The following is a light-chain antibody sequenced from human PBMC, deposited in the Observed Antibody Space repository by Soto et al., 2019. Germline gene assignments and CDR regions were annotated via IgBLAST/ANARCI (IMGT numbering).Light chain of an antibody. CDR2: DTS. J-gene: IGKJ1*01. CDR3: QQYNNWPQT. V-gene: IGKV3-15*01. CDR1: QGIGDT. Sequence: ITQSPSTLSGSVGARVTITFRASQGIGDTLAWYQHKPGQTPRLLIYDTSTRATGIPARFSGSGSGTEFTLTISSLQSEDFAVYYCQQYNNWPQTFGQGTKVDI.